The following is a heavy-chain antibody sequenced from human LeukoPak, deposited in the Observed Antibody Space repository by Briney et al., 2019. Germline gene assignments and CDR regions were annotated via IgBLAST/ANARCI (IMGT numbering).Heavy chain of an antibody. CDR3: ARGAPRCWFDP. Sequence: PSQTLSLTCTVSGGSISSASYYWSWIRRPARKGLEWVGHIYTSGSSNYNPSLKSRVTISVDTSKNQFSLKLSSVTAADTAVYYCARGAPRCWFDPWGQGTLVTVSS. J-gene: IGHJ5*02. CDR1: GGSISSASYY. V-gene: IGHV4-61*09. CDR2: IYTSGSS. D-gene: IGHD4-17*01.